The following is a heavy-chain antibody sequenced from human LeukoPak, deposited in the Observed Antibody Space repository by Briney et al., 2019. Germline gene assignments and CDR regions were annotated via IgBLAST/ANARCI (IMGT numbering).Heavy chain of an antibody. D-gene: IGHD2-2*01. V-gene: IGHV6-1*01. CDR3: ARRLTQYDCFDP. CDR2: TYYRSTWYN. Sequence: SQTPSLTCVISGDSVSGYTVAWNWIRQSPSRGLEWLGRTYYRSTWYNDYAVSVRGRITVNPDTSKNQFSLHLNSVTPEDTAVYYCARRLTQYDCFDPWGQGILVTVSS. CDR1: GDSVSGYTVA. J-gene: IGHJ5*02.